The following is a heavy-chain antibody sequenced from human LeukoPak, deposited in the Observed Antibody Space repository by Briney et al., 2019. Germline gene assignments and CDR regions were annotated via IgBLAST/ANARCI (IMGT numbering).Heavy chain of an antibody. Sequence: PSETLSLTCTVSGYSISSGYYWGWIRQPPGKGLEWIGIIYHSGSTYFNPSLKSRVTISVDTSKNQFSLKLTSVTAADTAMYYCARDVPTVQLWRTDAFDIWGQGTMVTVSS. D-gene: IGHD5-18*01. CDR3: ARDVPTVQLWRTDAFDI. V-gene: IGHV4-38-2*02. CDR1: GYSISSGYY. J-gene: IGHJ3*02. CDR2: IYHSGST.